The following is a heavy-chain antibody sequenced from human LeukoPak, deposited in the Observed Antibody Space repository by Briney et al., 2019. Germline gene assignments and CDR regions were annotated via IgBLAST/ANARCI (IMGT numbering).Heavy chain of an antibody. V-gene: IGHV4-34*01. D-gene: IGHD3-16*02. CDR2: INHSGST. CDR1: GESFSGYY. J-gene: IGHJ4*02. CDR3: ARGGGYVWGSYRTLGY. Sequence: PSETLSLTCAVYGESFSGYYWSWIRQPPGKGLEWIGEINHSGSTNYNPSLKSRVTISVDTSKNQFSLKLSSVTAADTAVYYCARGGGYVWGSYRTLGYWGQGTLVTVSS.